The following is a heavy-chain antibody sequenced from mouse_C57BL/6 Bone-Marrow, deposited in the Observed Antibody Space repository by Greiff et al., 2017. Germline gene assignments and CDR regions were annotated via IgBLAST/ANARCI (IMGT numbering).Heavy chain of an antibody. D-gene: IGHD1-1*01. CDR2: INPYNGGT. CDR3: ERNPPFYYGSAWFAY. CDR1: GYTFTDYY. J-gene: IGHJ3*01. V-gene: IGHV1-19*01. Sequence: VQLKQSGPVLVKPGASVKMSCKASGYTFTDYYMNWVKQSHGKSLEWIGVINPYNGGTSYNHKFTGKAKLTVDKSSITAYMELNSLTSEDSAVFYCERNPPFYYGSAWFAYWGQGTLVTVSA.